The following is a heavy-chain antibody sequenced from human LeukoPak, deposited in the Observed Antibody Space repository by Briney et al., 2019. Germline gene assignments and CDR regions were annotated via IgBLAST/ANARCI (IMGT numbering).Heavy chain of an antibody. V-gene: IGHV3-21*01. CDR1: GFTFSTYS. CDR2: ISRTSNYI. D-gene: IGHD1-1*01. Sequence: GGSLRLSCDASGFTFSTYSMNWVRQAPGKGLEWVSSISRTSNYIYYAESLKGRFTISRDNAKNSLYLQMNSLRAEDTAVYYCARDLSNNWKLDYWGQGTLVTVSS. J-gene: IGHJ4*02. CDR3: ARDLSNNWKLDY.